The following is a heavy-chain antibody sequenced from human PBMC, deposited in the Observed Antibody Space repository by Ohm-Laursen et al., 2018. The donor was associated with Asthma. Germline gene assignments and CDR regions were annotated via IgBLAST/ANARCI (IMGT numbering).Heavy chain of an antibody. CDR1: GFTFSSYG. Sequence: SLRLSCAASGFTFSSYGMHWVRQAPGKGLEWVAVISYDGSNKYYADSVKGRFTISRDNSKNTLYLQMNSLRAEDTAVYYCAIGYSGYDTSYYFDYWGQGTLVTVSS. V-gene: IGHV3-30*03. J-gene: IGHJ4*02. D-gene: IGHD5-12*01. CDR2: ISYDGSNK. CDR3: AIGYSGYDTSYYFDY.